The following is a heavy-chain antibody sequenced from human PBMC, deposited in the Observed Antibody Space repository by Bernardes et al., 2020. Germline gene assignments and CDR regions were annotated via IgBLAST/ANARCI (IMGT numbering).Heavy chain of an antibody. Sequence: GGSLRLSCAASGFTFTSYAMSWVRQAPGKGLDWVSSISGSGTTTYYADSVKGRFTISRDNSKNTLYLHMNTLRAGDTAVYYCATPVAYGGRTTDYWGQGTLVTVSS. CDR1: GFTFTSYA. CDR2: ISGSGTTT. J-gene: IGHJ4*02. D-gene: IGHD2-21*01. V-gene: IGHV3-23*01. CDR3: ATPVAYGGRTTDY.